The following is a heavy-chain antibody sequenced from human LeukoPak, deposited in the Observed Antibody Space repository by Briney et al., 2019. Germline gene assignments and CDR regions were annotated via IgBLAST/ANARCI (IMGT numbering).Heavy chain of an antibody. J-gene: IGHJ4*02. Sequence: SQTLSLTRAISGDRVSSGAWNWIRQSPSRGLEWLGRTNYRSKWYNDYAVSVSSRITISPDTSKNQFSLQLSSVTPEDTAIYYCARVTASGSHDYWGQGTLVTVSS. CDR1: GDRVSSGA. CDR3: ARVTASGSHDY. CDR2: TNYRSKWYN. V-gene: IGHV6-1*01. D-gene: IGHD3-10*01.